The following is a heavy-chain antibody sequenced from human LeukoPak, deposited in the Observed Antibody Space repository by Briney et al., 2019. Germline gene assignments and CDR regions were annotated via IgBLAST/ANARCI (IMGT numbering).Heavy chain of an antibody. J-gene: IGHJ4*02. Sequence: GGSLRLSCAASGFTFSDYYMSWIRQAPGKGLEWVGRIKSKTDGGTTDYAAPVKGRFTISRDDSKNTLYLQMNSLKTEDTAVYYCTTRGGSFSIFDYWGQGTLVTVSS. CDR1: GFTFSDYY. V-gene: IGHV3-15*01. D-gene: IGHD1-26*01. CDR2: IKSKTDGGTT. CDR3: TTRGGSFSIFDY.